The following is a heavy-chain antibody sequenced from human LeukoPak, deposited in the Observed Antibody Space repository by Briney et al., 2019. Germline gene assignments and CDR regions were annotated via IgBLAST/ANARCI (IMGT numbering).Heavy chain of an antibody. D-gene: IGHD3-10*01. V-gene: IGHV4-39*07. J-gene: IGHJ6*02. CDR1: GGSISSSSYY. CDR3: ARDSGYGSGSSGMDV. CDR2: IYYSGST. Sequence: SETLSLTCTGSGGSISSSSYYWGWIRQPPGKGLEWIGSIYYSGSTYYNPSLKSRVTISVDTSKNQFSLKLSSVTAADTAVYYCARDSGYGSGSSGMDVWGQGTTVTVSS.